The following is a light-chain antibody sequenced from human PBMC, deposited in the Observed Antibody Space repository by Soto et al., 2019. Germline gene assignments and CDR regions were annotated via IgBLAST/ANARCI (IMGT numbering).Light chain of an antibody. CDR3: TSYAGGNNV. CDR2: EVN. Sequence: QSALTQPPSASGSPGQSVTISCTGTSSDVGGYNFVSWYQQYPGKVPKLMVYEVNKRPSGVPDRFSGSKSVNTASLTVSGXXXXXXADYYCTSYAGGNNVFGTGTK. V-gene: IGLV2-8*01. CDR1: SSDVGGYNF. J-gene: IGLJ1*01.